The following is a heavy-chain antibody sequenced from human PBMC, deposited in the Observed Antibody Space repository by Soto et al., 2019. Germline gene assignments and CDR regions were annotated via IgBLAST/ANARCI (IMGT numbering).Heavy chain of an antibody. D-gene: IGHD3-3*01. J-gene: IGHJ6*02. CDR1: GYRFETYA. CDR2: TSSYNIDT. CDR3: ARGHGVIISARDA. V-gene: IGHV1-18*01. Sequence: QVQLVQSGAEVKKPGASVKVSCKSSGYRFETYAMNWVRQAPGQGLEWMGWTSSYNIDTFYAVKFQDRVSMTTDTSTGTAYIELRSLSSDDTAVYYRARGHGVIISARDAWGQGTAVAVSS.